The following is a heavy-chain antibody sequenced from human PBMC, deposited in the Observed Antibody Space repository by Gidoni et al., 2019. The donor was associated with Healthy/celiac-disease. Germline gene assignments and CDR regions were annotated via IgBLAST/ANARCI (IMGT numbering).Heavy chain of an antibody. D-gene: IGHD1-26*01. V-gene: IGHV3-33*01. CDR2: IWYDGSNK. CDR3: ARDLLAVGATITYYFDY. J-gene: IGHJ4*02. Sequence: QVQLVASGGGVVQPGRSLRLSCAASGFTFSSYGMHWVRQAPGKGLEWVAVIWYDGSNKYYADSVKGRFTISRDNSKNTLYLQMNSLRAEDTAVYYCARDLLAVGATITYYFDYWGQGTLVTVSS. CDR1: GFTFSSYG.